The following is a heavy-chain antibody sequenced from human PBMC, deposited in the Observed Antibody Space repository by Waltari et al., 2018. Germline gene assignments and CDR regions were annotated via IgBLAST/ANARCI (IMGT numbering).Heavy chain of an antibody. J-gene: IGHJ4*02. CDR2: IHYSGTP. Sequence: GEEWGAFAGIHYSGTPHYAPALQGRSTISVDTSRNQLYLRLNSVAAADTAVYYCARKPIFSGAYYYFDFWGQGTLVTVSS. D-gene: IGHD1-26*01. V-gene: IGHV4-39*01. CDR3: ARKPIFSGAYYYFDF.